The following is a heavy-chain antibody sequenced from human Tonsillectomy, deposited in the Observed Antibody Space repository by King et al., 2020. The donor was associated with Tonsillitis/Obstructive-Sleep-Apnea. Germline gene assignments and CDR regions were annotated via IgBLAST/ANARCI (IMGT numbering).Heavy chain of an antibody. J-gene: IGHJ3*02. CDR1: GFIFSSYA. D-gene: IGHD3-22*01. V-gene: IGHV3-30*04. CDR3: ARDRGRVVVITYAFDN. CDR2: TSYDGSDK. Sequence: VQLVESGGGVVQPGRSLRLSCAASGFIFSSYAMHWVRQAPGKGLEWVAVTSYDGSDKYYADSVKGRFTISRDNSKNTLYLQMNSLRAEDTAVYYCARDRGRVVVITYAFDNWGQGTMVTVSS.